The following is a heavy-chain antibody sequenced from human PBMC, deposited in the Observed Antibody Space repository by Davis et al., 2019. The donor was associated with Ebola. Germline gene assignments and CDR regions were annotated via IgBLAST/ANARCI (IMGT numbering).Heavy chain of an antibody. V-gene: IGHV1-46*01. J-gene: IGHJ4*02. D-gene: IGHD6-6*01. CDR3: AGTIAARQGFDY. Sequence: ASVKVSCKASGYTFTSYYMHWVRQAPGQGLEWMGIINPSGGSTSYAQKFQGRVTMTRDTSTSTVYMELSSLRSEDTAVYYCAGTIAARQGFDYWGQGTLVTVSS. CDR1: GYTFTSYY. CDR2: INPSGGST.